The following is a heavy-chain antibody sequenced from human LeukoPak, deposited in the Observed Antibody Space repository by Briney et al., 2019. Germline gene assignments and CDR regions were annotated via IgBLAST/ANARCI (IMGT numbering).Heavy chain of an antibody. Sequence: SVKVSCKASGGTFSSYAISWVRQAPGQGLEWMGGIIPIFGTANYAQKFQGRVAITADESTSTAYMELSSLRSEDKAVYYCARGQAHWVAAAGTPRPFDYWGQGTLVTVSS. CDR3: ARGQAHWVAAAGTPRPFDY. V-gene: IGHV1-69*01. J-gene: IGHJ4*02. CDR2: IIPIFGTA. CDR1: GGTFSSYA. D-gene: IGHD6-13*01.